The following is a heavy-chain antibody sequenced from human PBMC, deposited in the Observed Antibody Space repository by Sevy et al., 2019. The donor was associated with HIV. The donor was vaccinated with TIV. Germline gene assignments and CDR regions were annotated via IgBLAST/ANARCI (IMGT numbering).Heavy chain of an antibody. Sequence: SETLSLTCTVSGGSISAYYWSWIRQPPWKPLEYIGYIYYTGSTNYNPSLKSRVTISVDTSKNQLSLKLNSVTAADTAVYFCARAPPVRSGDDSLNWFDPWGQGTLVTVSS. CDR1: GGSISAYY. CDR2: IYYTGST. V-gene: IGHV4-59*01. CDR3: ARAPPVRSGDDSLNWFDP. D-gene: IGHD5-12*01. J-gene: IGHJ5*02.